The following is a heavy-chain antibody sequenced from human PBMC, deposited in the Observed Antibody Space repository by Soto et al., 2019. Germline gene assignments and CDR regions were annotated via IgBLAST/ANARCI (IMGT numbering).Heavy chain of an antibody. J-gene: IGHJ4*02. D-gene: IGHD3-22*01. CDR1: VHTFSYYN. Sequence: AQGLSCASSVHTFSYYNRNWFRQNLGKGLEWVSYISASGSRIYYADSVKGRFTISRDNAKNSLYLQMNSLRDEDTAVYYCTTDLITMIVEPVFSGWGQGTLVTVSS. CDR2: ISASGSRI. V-gene: IGHV3-48*02. CDR3: TTDLITMIVEPVFSG.